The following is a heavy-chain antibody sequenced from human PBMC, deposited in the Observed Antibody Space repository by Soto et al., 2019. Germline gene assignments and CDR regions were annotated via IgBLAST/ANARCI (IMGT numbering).Heavy chain of an antibody. Sequence: QVQLVESGGGVVQPGRSLRLSCAASGFTFSSYGMHWVRQAPGKGLEWVAVISYDGSNKYYADSVKGRFTISRDNSKNTLYLQMNSLRAEDTAVYYCAKLVRMDYWGQGTLVTVSS. J-gene: IGHJ4*02. CDR2: ISYDGSNK. V-gene: IGHV3-30*18. CDR3: AKLVRMDY. CDR1: GFTFSSYG.